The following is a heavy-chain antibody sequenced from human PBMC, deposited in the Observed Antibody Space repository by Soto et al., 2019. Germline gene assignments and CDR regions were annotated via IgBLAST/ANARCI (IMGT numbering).Heavy chain of an antibody. Sequence: PGGSLRLSCAASGFTFSSYSMNWVRQAPGKGLEWVSYISSSSSTIYYADSVKGRFTISRDNAKNSLYLQMNSLRAEDTAVYYCARTDCSSTSCHNCFDPWGQGTLVTVSS. V-gene: IGHV3-48*01. CDR2: ISSSSSTI. D-gene: IGHD2-2*01. CDR1: GFTFSSYS. J-gene: IGHJ5*02. CDR3: ARTDCSSTSCHNCFDP.